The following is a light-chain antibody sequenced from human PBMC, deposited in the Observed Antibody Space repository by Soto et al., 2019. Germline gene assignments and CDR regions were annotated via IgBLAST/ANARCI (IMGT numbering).Light chain of an antibody. CDR3: QQYHTWPIT. J-gene: IGKJ4*01. Sequence: EKVMTQSPATLSVSPGARATLSCRASQSVRSNLAWYQQKPGQPPSLLIYDASTRATRIPSRFSGSGSGTEFTLTISSLQSEDCAIYYCQQYHTWPITFGGGTKVDIK. V-gene: IGKV3-15*01. CDR1: QSVRSN. CDR2: DAS.